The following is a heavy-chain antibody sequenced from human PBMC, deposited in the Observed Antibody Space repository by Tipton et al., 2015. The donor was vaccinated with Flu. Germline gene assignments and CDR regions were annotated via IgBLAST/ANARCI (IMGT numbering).Heavy chain of an antibody. CDR1: GFTFSDYY. J-gene: IGHJ4*02. D-gene: IGHD2-15*01. CDR3: ARDAYSCSGGSCYSPYYFDY. V-gene: IGHV3-11*01. Sequence: SLRLSCAASGFTFSDYYISWIRQAPGKGLEWVSYISSSGSTIYYADSVKGRFTISRDNAKYSLYLQMNSLRAEDTAVYYCARDAYSCSGGSCYSPYYFDYWGQGTLVTVSS. CDR2: ISSSGSTI.